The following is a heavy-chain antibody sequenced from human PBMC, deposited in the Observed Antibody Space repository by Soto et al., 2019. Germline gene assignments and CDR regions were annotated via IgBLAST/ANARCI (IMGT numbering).Heavy chain of an antibody. J-gene: IGHJ6*02. D-gene: IGHD3-10*01. CDR3: ANTPRARGSGDYQVDFYFCGMAV. CDR1: GFTFSNYA. V-gene: IGHV3-23*01. CDR2: ISGSGGGT. Sequence: EVQLLETGGGLVQPGGSLSLSCAASGFTFSNYAMTWVRQAPGKGLEWVSTISGSGGGTFQADSVQGRVSLSRDISKDTLQLQMVSLSVAGTAVYYCANTPRARGSGDYQVDFYFCGMAVWGPGPTVTVSS.